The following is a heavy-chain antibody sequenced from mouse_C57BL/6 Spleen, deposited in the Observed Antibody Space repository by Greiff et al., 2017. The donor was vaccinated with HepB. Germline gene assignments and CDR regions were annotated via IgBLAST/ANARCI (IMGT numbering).Heavy chain of an antibody. J-gene: IGHJ1*03. CDR1: GYTFPNYW. D-gene: IGHD2-12*01. CDR3: ARGLRGWYFDV. V-gene: IGHV1-63*01. CDR2: IYPGGGYT. Sequence: QVQLQQSGAELVRPGTSVKMSCKASGYTFPNYWIGWAKQRPGHGLEWIGDIYPGGGYTNYNDKFKSKYTLTADKSSSTAYMQFSSLTSEDSAIYYGARGLRGWYFDVWGTGTTVTVSS.